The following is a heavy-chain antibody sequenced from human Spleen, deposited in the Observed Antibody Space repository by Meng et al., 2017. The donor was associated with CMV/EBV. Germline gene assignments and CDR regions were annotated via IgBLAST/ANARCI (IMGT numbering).Heavy chain of an antibody. CDR3: ARAPVSSGWVYYYGMDV. CDR1: GFTFNSYW. J-gene: IGHJ6*02. Sequence: GGSLRLSCVASGFTFNSYWMSWVRQAPGKGLEWVANIKQDGSEKYYVDSVKGRFTISRDNAKNSLYLQMNSLRAEDTAVYYCARAPVSSGWVYYYGMDVWGQGTTVTVSS. D-gene: IGHD6-19*01. V-gene: IGHV3-7*01. CDR2: IKQDGSEK.